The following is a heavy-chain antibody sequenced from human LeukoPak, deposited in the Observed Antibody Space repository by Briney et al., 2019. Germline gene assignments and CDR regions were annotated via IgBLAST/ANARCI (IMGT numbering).Heavy chain of an antibody. V-gene: IGHV4-39*01. J-gene: IGHJ3*02. CDR3: ADSSGYLWDDVFDS. CDR2: IYYRGNT. CDR1: GASINSSDYC. D-gene: IGHD3-22*01. Sequence: PSETLSLTCSVSGASINSSDYCWGWIRQPPGKGLEWIGTIYYRGNTYYNPSLKSRVTISVDTSKKQFSLNLTSVTAADTAVYFCADSSGYLWDDVFDSWGQGTMVTVSS.